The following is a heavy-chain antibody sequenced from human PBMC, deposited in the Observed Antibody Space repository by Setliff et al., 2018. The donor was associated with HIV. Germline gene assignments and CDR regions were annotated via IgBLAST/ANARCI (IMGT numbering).Heavy chain of an antibody. CDR1: GFTFSTFA. J-gene: IGHJ4*02. CDR3: AKGHVGSGSYRYYFDY. CDR2: ITYDGSRT. D-gene: IGHD3-10*01. Sequence: PGGSLRLSCVASGFTFSTFAMHWVRQAPGKGPEWVSVITYDGSRTYYADSVKGRFTISRDNSKNTLYLQMNSLRAEDTAVYYCAKGHVGSGSYRYYFDYWGQGTLVTVS. V-gene: IGHV3-30*07.